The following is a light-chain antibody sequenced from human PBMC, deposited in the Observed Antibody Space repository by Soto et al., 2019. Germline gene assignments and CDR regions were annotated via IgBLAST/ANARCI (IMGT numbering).Light chain of an antibody. J-gene: IGLJ1*01. Sequence: QSALTQPASVSGSAGQSITISCSGTMRDVGAYNLVSWYQQHPGTAPKLIIYEVRNRPSGISSRFSGSRSGNTASLTISGLQSEDEGDYYCTSYIMRNTLRVFGTGTKLTVL. CDR1: MRDVGAYNL. CDR2: EVR. CDR3: TSYIMRNTLRV. V-gene: IGLV2-14*01.